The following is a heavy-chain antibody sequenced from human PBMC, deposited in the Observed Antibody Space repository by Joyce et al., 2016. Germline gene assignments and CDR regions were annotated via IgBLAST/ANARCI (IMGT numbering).Heavy chain of an antibody. CDR3: ARNGAYSQDS. Sequence: QVQLQEPGPGLVKPSGNLSLTCAVSGGSISSAHWWSWVRQPPGKGLEWIGEIYLGGSTTYNPSLMSRVTISVDKSKNQLSLKMNSVTAADTAVYYCARNGAYSQDSWGQGTLVTVSS. J-gene: IGHJ5*01. CDR2: IYLGGST. D-gene: IGHD5-12*01. CDR1: GGSISSAHW. V-gene: IGHV4-4*02.